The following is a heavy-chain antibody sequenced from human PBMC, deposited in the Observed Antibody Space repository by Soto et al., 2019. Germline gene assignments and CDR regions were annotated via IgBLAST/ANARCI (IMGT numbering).Heavy chain of an antibody. CDR3: ARPGSGDVAFDI. CDR1: GYTFTSYD. V-gene: IGHV1-8*02. Sequence: ASVKVSCKASGYTFTSYDINWVRQATGQGLEWMGWMNPNSGNTGYAQKFQGRVTMTRNTSIRTAYMELSSLRSEDTAVYYCARPGSGDVAFDIWGQGTMVTVSS. CDR2: MNPNSGNT. D-gene: IGHD3-10*01. J-gene: IGHJ3*02.